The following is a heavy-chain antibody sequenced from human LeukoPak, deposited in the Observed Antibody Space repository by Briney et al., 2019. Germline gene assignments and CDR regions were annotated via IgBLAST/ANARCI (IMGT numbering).Heavy chain of an antibody. Sequence: GGSLRLSCAASGFTVTSNYMSWVRQAPGKGLEWVSVIYSGGSTFYADSVKGRFTIFRDNSKNTVYLQMNSLRAEDTAVYYCAREDYYGSGSWDWGQGTMVTVFS. CDR2: IYSGGST. CDR1: GFTVTSNY. D-gene: IGHD3-10*01. V-gene: IGHV3-66*01. J-gene: IGHJ3*01. CDR3: AREDYYGSGSWD.